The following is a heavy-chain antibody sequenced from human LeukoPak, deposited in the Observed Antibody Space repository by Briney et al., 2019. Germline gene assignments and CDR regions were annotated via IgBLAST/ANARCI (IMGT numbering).Heavy chain of an antibody. D-gene: IGHD6-19*01. V-gene: IGHV3-7*01. J-gene: IGHJ3*02. CDR2: IKQDGSEM. CDR3: ARDSKYSSGWYDAFDI. CDR1: GFTFSNNW. Sequence: GGSLRLSCAASGFTFSNNWMSWVRQAPGKGLEWVANIKQDGSEMYYVDSVKGRFTISRDNAKNSLYLQMSSLRAEDTAVYYCARDSKYSSGWYDAFDIWGLGTMVTVSS.